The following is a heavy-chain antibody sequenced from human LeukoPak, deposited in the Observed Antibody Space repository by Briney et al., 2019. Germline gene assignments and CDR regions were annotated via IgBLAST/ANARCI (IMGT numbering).Heavy chain of an antibody. D-gene: IGHD3-22*01. CDR2: IWYDGSNK. Sequence: GGSLRLSCAASGFTFSSYGMHWVRQAPGKGLEWVAVIWYDGSNKYYADSVEGRFTISRDNSKNTLYLQMNSLRAEDTAVYYCAREGIGNYYDSSGYYYWGQGTLVTVSS. J-gene: IGHJ4*02. CDR3: AREGIGNYYDSSGYYY. V-gene: IGHV3-33*01. CDR1: GFTFSSYG.